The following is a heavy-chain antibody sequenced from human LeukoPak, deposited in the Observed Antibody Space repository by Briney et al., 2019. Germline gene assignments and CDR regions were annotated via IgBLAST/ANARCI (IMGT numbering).Heavy chain of an antibody. CDR2: IIPIFGTA. Sequence: SVKVSCKATGGTFSSYAISWVRQAPGQGLEWMGGIIPIFGTANYAQKFQGRVTITTDESTSTAYMELSSLRSEDTAVYYCASLATRSYYFDYWGQGTLVTVSS. CDR1: GGTFSSYA. V-gene: IGHV1-69*05. D-gene: IGHD5-24*01. J-gene: IGHJ4*02. CDR3: ASLATRSYYFDY.